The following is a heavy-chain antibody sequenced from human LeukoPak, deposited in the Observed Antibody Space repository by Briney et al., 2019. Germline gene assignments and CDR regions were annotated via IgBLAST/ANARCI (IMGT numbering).Heavy chain of an antibody. CDR2: IYYSGST. CDR3: ARGTHSPNYSGSYYFDY. Sequence: SETLSLTCTVSGGSISSGGYYWSWIRQHPGKGLEWIGYIYYSGSTYYNPSLKSRVTISVDTSKNQFSLKLSSVTAADTAVYYCARGTHSPNYSGSYYFDYWGQGTLVTVSS. CDR1: GGSISSGGYY. D-gene: IGHD1-26*01. V-gene: IGHV4-31*03. J-gene: IGHJ4*02.